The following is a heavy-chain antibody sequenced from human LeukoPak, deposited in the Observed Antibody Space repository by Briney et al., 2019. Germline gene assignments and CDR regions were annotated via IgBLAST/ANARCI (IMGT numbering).Heavy chain of an antibody. Sequence: ASVKVSCKASGGTFSSYAISWVRQAPGQGLEWMGGIIPIFGTANYAQKLQGRVTITTDESTSTAYMELSSLRSEDTAVYYCARVPAATMNWFDPWGQGTLVTVSS. D-gene: IGHD2-2*01. V-gene: IGHV1-69*05. CDR3: ARVPAATMNWFDP. CDR1: GGTFSSYA. J-gene: IGHJ5*02. CDR2: IIPIFGTA.